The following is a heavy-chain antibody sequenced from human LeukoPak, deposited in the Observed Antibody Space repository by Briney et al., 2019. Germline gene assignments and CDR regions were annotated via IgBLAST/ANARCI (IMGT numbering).Heavy chain of an antibody. D-gene: IGHD6-13*01. CDR3: ARNPDSSSWYRWFDP. CDR2: ISISGGST. J-gene: IGHJ5*02. CDR1: GFTFSNYA. Sequence: PGGSLRLSCAASGFTFSNYAMSWVRQAPGKGLEWVSVISISGGSTYYADSVKGRFTISRDNSKNTLYLQMNSLRAEDTAVYYCARNPDSSSWYRWFDPWGQGTLVTVSS. V-gene: IGHV3-23*01.